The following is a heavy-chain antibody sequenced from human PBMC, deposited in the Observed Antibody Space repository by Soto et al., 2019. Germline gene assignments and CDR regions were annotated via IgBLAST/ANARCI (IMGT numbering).Heavy chain of an antibody. J-gene: IGHJ4*02. D-gene: IGHD3-16*01. CDR2: IIPILGIA. CDR3: ARVTIRGVSDY. Sequence: QVQLVQSGAEVKKPGSSVKVSCKASGGTFSRYTISWVRQAPGQGLEWMGRIIPILGIANYAQKFQGRVTITADKSTSTVYMELSSLRSEDTAVYYCARVTIRGVSDYWGQGTLVTVSS. V-gene: IGHV1-69*02. CDR1: GGTFSRYT.